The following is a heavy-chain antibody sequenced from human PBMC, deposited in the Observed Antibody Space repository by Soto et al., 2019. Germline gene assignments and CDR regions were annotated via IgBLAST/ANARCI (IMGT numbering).Heavy chain of an antibody. D-gene: IGHD2-2*01. V-gene: IGHV3-30-3*01. CDR2: ISYDGSNK. Sequence: GGSLRLSCAASGFTFSSYAMHWVRQAPGKGLEWVAVISYDGSNKYYADSVKGRFTISRDNSKNTLYLQMNSLRAEDTAEYYCAREVVVVPAAMSLYGMDVWGQGTTVTVSS. CDR3: AREVVVVPAAMSLYGMDV. J-gene: IGHJ6*02. CDR1: GFTFSSYA.